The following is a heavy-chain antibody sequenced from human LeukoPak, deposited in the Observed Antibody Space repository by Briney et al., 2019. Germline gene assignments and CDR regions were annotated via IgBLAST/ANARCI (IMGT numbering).Heavy chain of an antibody. D-gene: IGHD3-22*01. J-gene: IGHJ4*02. CDR1: GGSFSGYY. V-gene: IGHV4-34*01. CDR2: INHSGST. CDR3: ARVRGRLYYDSSGYYRNRAGFDY. Sequence: PSETLSLTCTVYGGSFSGYYWSWIRQPPGKGLEWIGEINHSGSTNYNPSLKSRVTISVDTSKNQFSLKLSSVTAADTAVYYCARVRGRLYYDSSGYYRNRAGFDYWGQGTLVTVSS.